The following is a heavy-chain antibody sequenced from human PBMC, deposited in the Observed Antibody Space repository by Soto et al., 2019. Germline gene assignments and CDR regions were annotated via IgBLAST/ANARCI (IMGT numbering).Heavy chain of an antibody. CDR3: ARDTRLTDY. V-gene: IGHV3-33*01. Sequence: QVQLVESGGGVVQPGRSLRLSCAASGFTFSSYGMHWVRQAPGKGLEWVAVIWYDGSNKYYADSVKGRYTISRDNSNNTLYLLMNSLRAEDTAVYYCARDTRLTDYWGQGTLVTVSS. CDR1: GFTFSSYG. J-gene: IGHJ4*02. CDR2: IWYDGSNK.